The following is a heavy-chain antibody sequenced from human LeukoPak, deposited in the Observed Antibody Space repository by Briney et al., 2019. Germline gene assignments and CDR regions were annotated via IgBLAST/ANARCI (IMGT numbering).Heavy chain of an antibody. D-gene: IGHD4-23*01. V-gene: IGHV4-39*07. CDR2: IYYSGGT. J-gene: IGHJ4*02. CDR1: GGSISSSSYY. Sequence: SETLSLTCTVSGGSISSSSYYWGWIRQPPGKGLEWIGSIYYSGGTYYNPSLKSRVTISVDTSKNQFSLKLSSVTAADTAVYYCAGHGGNVDYWGQGTLVTVSS. CDR3: AGHGGNVDY.